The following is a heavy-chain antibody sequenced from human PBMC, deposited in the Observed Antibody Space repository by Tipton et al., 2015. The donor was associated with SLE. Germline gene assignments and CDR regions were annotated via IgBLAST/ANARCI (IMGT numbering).Heavy chain of an antibody. D-gene: IGHD3-22*01. V-gene: IGHV3-21*01. Sequence: SLRLSCAASGFTFSSYSMHWVRQAPGKGLEWVSSISSSSSYIYYADSVKGRFTISRDNAKNSLYLQMNSLRAEDTAVYYCAKECSYDDSSGNWYFYLWGRGTLVTVSS. CDR3: AKECSYDDSSGNWYFYL. CDR2: ISSSSSYI. CDR1: GFTFSSYS. J-gene: IGHJ2*01.